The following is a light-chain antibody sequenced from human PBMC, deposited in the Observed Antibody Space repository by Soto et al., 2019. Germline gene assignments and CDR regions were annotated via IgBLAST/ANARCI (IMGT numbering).Light chain of an antibody. V-gene: IGKV3-11*01. Sequence: EIVLTQSPATLSLSPGERATLSCRASQSVSSYLAWYQQKPGQAPRLLIYGASNRATGIPARFSGSGSATDFTLTISSLEPEDFAVYYCQQRSNWPPLTFGGGTKVDIK. CDR3: QQRSNWPPLT. CDR1: QSVSSY. J-gene: IGKJ4*01. CDR2: GAS.